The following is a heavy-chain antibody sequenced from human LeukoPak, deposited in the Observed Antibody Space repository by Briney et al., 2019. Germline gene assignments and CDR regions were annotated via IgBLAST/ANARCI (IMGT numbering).Heavy chain of an antibody. V-gene: IGHV4-61*02. CDR1: CGSISSGCYY. J-gene: IGHJ4*02. CDR3: ARDHSDGSGTK. CDR2: IYISGST. Sequence: SHTLSPTRTVACGSISSGCYYCSWLRQPAGKGLQLFGRIYISGSTNYNPSLKSRVTISVDTSKNQFSLKLSSVTAADTAVYYCARDHSDGSGTKWGQGTLVTVSS. D-gene: IGHD3-10*01.